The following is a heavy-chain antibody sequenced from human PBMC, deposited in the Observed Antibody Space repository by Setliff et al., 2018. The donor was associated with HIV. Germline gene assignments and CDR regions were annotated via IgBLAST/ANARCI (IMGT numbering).Heavy chain of an antibody. CDR3: ARVFVDTAVLRVLEYYFDS. Sequence: PSETLSLTCTVSGGSISGSSYYWGWVRQPPGKGLEWIGSMYYSGSTYYTPSLKSRITISLDTSKNQFSLRMRSVTAADTAVYYCARVFVDTAVLRVLEYYFDSWGRGTLVTVSS. CDR1: GGSISGSSYY. V-gene: IGHV4-39*07. CDR2: MYYSGST. J-gene: IGHJ4*02. D-gene: IGHD5-18*01.